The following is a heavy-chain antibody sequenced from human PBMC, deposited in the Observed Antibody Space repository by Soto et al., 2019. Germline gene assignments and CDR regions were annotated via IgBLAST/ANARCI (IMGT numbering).Heavy chain of an antibody. Sequence: QVQLVESGGGVVQPGRSLRLSCAASGFTFSSYGMHWVRQAPGKGLEWVAVIWYDGSNKYYADSVKGRFTISRDNSKNRLYVQMTSLRAEDTAVYYCARSPLPAYFDYWGQGTLVTVSS. CDR1: GFTFSSYG. J-gene: IGHJ4*02. V-gene: IGHV3-33*01. CDR3: ARSPLPAYFDY. D-gene: IGHD2-2*01. CDR2: IWYDGSNK.